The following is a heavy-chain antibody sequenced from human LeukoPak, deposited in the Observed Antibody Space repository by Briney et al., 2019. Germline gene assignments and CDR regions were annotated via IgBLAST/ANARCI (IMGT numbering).Heavy chain of an antibody. CDR3: AKDKAWVAGDYVDY. D-gene: IGHD2-15*01. V-gene: IGHV3-30*18. CDR1: GFTFSSYG. Sequence: GRSLRLSCAASGFTFSSYGMHWVRQAPGKGLEWVAVISYDGSNKYYADSVKGRFTISRDNSKNTLYLQMNGLRAEDTAVYYCAKDKAWVAGDYVDYWGQGTLVTVSS. CDR2: ISYDGSNK. J-gene: IGHJ4*02.